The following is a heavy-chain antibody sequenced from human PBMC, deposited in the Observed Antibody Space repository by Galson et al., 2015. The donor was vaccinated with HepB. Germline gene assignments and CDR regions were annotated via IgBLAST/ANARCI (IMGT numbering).Heavy chain of an antibody. D-gene: IGHD5-18*01. CDR2: VSYDGDKK. Sequence: SLRLSCAASGFGFRRYGIHWVRQAPGKGLEWVAAVSYDGDKKSYADSVKGRFTISRDNSKDTLYLQMNSLRIEDTAVYYCAKDERAFSYGASFDSWSQGTLVSVPS. CDR1: GFGFRRYG. CDR3: AKDERAFSYGASFDS. V-gene: IGHV3-30*18. J-gene: IGHJ4*02.